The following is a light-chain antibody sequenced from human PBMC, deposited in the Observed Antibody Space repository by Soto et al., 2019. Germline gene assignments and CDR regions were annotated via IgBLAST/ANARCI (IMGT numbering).Light chain of an antibody. J-gene: IGKJ4*01. V-gene: IGKV3-11*01. CDR1: QSVSSY. CDR2: DES. CDR3: QQRDTFPLT. Sequence: EVVLTQSPAPLSLFPGERASLSCRASQSVSSYLAWYKQKPGQVPRLLIYDESNRATGIPARFSGSGSGTDFTLTISSLEPEDFAVYYCQQRDTFPLTLGGGTKVEIK.